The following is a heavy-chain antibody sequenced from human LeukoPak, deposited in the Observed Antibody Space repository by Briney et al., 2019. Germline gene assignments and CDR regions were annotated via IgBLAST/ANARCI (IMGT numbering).Heavy chain of an antibody. CDR2: IYYRSNWSY. CDR1: GDSVSSTSAA. V-gene: IGHV6-1*01. D-gene: IGHD3-3*01. Sequence: SQTLSLSCANSGDSVSSTSAAWNWFRQSPSRGLEWLGRIYYRSNWSYDYAVSVKGRIAINPDTSKNQFSLQLNSVTPEDTAVYYCASGWSLKYWGQGTLVTVSS. CDR3: ASGWSLKY. J-gene: IGHJ4*02.